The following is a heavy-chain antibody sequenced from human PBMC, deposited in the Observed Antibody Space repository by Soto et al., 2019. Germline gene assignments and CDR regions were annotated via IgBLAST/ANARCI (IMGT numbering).Heavy chain of an antibody. Sequence: QVQLVQSGAEVKELGSSVKVSCKASGGTFSSYAISWVRQAPGQGLEWMGGIIPIFGTANYAQKFQGRVKTTADESTSTAYMELSSLRAEDTAVYYCASEIAAAGPDYYYYGMDVWGQGTTVTVSS. CDR3: ASEIAAAGPDYYYYGMDV. D-gene: IGHD6-13*01. CDR1: GGTFSSYA. J-gene: IGHJ6*02. V-gene: IGHV1-69*12. CDR2: IIPIFGTA.